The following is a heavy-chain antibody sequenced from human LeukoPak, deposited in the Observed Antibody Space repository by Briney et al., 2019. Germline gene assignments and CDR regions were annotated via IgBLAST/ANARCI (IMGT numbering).Heavy chain of an antibody. CDR1: GFILSSDA. CDR2: ISGSGGST. V-gene: IGHV3-23*01. J-gene: IGHJ4*02. D-gene: IGHD3-10*01. Sequence: PGGSLTLSCLAAGFILSSDAMSWVRQPQGRGREWVSAISGSGGSTYYGDSVKGRFTISRDNSKNTLYLQINSLRAEDTAVYYCAKDFEFGGYYFDYWGQGTLVTVSS. CDR3: AKDFEFGGYYFDY.